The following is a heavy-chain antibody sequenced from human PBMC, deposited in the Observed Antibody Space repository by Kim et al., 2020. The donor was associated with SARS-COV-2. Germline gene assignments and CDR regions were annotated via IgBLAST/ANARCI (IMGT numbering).Heavy chain of an antibody. CDR3: VKEGGTIYFDA. V-gene: IGHV3-43*01. Sequence: GGSLRLSCAGSGFAFNEFSMHWVRQAPGQALEWVALINWNGDTTYYADSVRGRFTLSRDNRRNSLYLQMNSLTTDDTALYYCVKEGGTIYFDAWGPGTLVTVSS. CDR2: INWNGDTT. D-gene: IGHD3-3*01. J-gene: IGHJ4*02. CDR1: GFAFNEFS.